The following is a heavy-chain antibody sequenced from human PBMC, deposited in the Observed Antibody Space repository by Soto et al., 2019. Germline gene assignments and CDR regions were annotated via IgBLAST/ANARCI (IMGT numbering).Heavy chain of an antibody. CDR1: GYTFSNYG. CDR3: ARGGGYYGSGTYPFDY. V-gene: IGHV1-18*01. Sequence: QVQLVQSGAEVKKPGASVKVSCKTSGYTFSNYGIAWVRQAPGQGLEWMGWISVYNYNTNYAQKLQGRVTMTRDISTSTAYMERRSRISDDTAVYYCARGGGYYGSGTYPFDYWGQRTPVTVSS. J-gene: IGHJ4*02. D-gene: IGHD3-10*01. CDR2: ISVYNYNT.